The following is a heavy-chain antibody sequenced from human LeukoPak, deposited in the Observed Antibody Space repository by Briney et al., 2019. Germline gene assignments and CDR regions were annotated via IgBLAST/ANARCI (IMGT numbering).Heavy chain of an antibody. CDR1: GFTVSSNY. Sequence: PGGSLSLSCAASGFTVSSNYMSWVRQAPGKGLEWVSVIYSGGSTYYADSVKGRFTISRDNSKNTLYLQMNSLRAEDTAVYYCARVLFEDYYGSGSYLNWFDPWGQGTLVTVSS. D-gene: IGHD3-10*01. J-gene: IGHJ5*02. CDR2: IYSGGST. V-gene: IGHV3-66*01. CDR3: ARVLFEDYYGSGSYLNWFDP.